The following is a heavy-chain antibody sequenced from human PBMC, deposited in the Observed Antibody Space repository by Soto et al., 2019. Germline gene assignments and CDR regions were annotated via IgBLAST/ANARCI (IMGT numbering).Heavy chain of an antibody. Sequence: GGSLRLSCAASGFTFSGYWLSWVRQAPGKGLEWLANIKQDGSEKYYVDSVKGRFTISRDNAKNSLYLQMNSLRAEDTAVYYCARATYSSAAFDIWGQGTMVTVSS. CDR2: IKQDGSEK. J-gene: IGHJ3*02. V-gene: IGHV3-7*01. CDR3: ARATYSSAAFDI. D-gene: IGHD6-25*01. CDR1: GFTFSGYW.